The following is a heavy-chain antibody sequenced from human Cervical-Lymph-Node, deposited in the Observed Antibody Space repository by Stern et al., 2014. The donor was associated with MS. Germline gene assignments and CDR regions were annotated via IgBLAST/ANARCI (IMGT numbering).Heavy chain of an antibody. Sequence: VQLVESGPGLVKPSQTLSLTCTVSGGSINSRDYYWIWIRQHPGKGLEWIGYIYYSGSTYYIPYLKSRLSISLDTSKIQFSVKLSSVTAADTAVYYCARVRRDVVVVGAMNGAFYIWGQGTMVTVSS. CDR1: GGSINSRDYY. CDR2: IYYSGST. J-gene: IGHJ3*02. V-gene: IGHV4-31*03. CDR3: ARVRRDVVVVGAMNGAFYI. D-gene: IGHD2-15*01.